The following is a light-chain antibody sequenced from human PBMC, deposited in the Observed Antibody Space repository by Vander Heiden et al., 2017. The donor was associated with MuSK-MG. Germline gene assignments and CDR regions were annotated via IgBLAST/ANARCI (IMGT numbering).Light chain of an antibody. CDR1: QSVTSR. V-gene: IGKV3D-15*01. CDR3: LQDTNWAST. J-gene: IGKJ2*01. Sequence: EIVMTQSPATLSVSPGARATLSCRASQSVTSRLAWFRQKPGQAPRLLVYGASTRATGIPARFTGSGSGTEFTLTISSLQSEDFAVYYCLQDTNWASTFAPEAKLEIE. CDR2: GAS.